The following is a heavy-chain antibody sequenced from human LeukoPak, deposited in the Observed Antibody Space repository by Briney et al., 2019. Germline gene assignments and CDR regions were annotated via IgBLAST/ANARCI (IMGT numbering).Heavy chain of an antibody. V-gene: IGHV3-9*01. CDR2: ISWNSGSI. CDR3: AKDHFVGGYSSPTYFDY. D-gene: IGHD6-19*01. Sequence: GRSLRLSCAASGFTFDDYAMHWVRQAPGKGLEWVSGISWNSGSIGYADSVKGRFTISRDNAKNSLYLQMNSLRAEDTALYYCAKDHFVGGYSSPTYFDYWGQGTLVTVSS. J-gene: IGHJ4*02. CDR1: GFTFDDYA.